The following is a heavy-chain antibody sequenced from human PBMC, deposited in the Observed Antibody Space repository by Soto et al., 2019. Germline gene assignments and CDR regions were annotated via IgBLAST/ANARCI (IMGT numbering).Heavy chain of an antibody. CDR3: ARHVDYYDSSGYYKGRSAFDY. CDR2: IYYNEST. CDR1: GGSISRSYYY. D-gene: IGHD3-22*01. V-gene: IGHV4-39*01. J-gene: IGHJ4*02. Sequence: SETLSLTCIVSGGSISRSYYYWVWIRQPPEKVLDWIGSIYYNESTYYNPSLKNRVTISVDTSKNQFSLKLSSMTAADTAVYYCARHVDYYDSSGYYKGRSAFDYWGQGTRVTVSS.